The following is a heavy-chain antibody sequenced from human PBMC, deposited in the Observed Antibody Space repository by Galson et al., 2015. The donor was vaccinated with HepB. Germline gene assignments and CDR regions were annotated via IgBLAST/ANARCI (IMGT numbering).Heavy chain of an antibody. D-gene: IGHD2-2*01. CDR3: ARPRYCSSATCTAAFDY. Sequence: ETLSLTCTVSGGSIVSSSRYWGWIRQPPGKGLEWIGRIYYGGSGTTLYNPSLRSRVTISVDPSKNQFSLELKSVTAADTAVYYCARPRYCSSATCTAAFDYWGQGTLVTVSS. CDR2: IYYGGSGTT. CDR1: GGSIVSSSRY. V-gene: IGHV4-39*01. J-gene: IGHJ4*02.